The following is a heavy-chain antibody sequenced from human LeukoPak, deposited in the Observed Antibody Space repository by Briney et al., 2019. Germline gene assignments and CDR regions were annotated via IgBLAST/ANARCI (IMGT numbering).Heavy chain of an antibody. CDR3: AKGYSGPHY. V-gene: IGHV3-30*18. J-gene: IGHJ4*02. D-gene: IGHD5-12*01. CDR1: EFTFSNYG. CDR2: ILYIGTNK. Sequence: GGSLRLSCAASEFTFSNYGMHWVRQAPAKGLEWVAGILYIGTNKYYADSVKGRFTISRDNSNNTLYLQMNSLRAADTAMYYCAKGYSGPHYWGQGTLVTVSS.